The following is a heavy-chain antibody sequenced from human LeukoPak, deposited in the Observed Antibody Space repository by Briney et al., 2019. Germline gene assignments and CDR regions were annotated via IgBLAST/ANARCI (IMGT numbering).Heavy chain of an antibody. D-gene: IGHD4-11*01. CDR2: IYYSGST. CDR3: AASPTTVTTPFDY. Sequence: PSETLSLTCTVSGGSISSHYWSSIRQPPGKGLEWIGYIYYSGSTNYNPSLKSRVSISVDTSKNQFSLKLSSVTAADTAVYYCAASPTTVTTPFDYWGQGTLVTVSS. V-gene: IGHV4-59*11. CDR1: GGSISSHY. J-gene: IGHJ4*02.